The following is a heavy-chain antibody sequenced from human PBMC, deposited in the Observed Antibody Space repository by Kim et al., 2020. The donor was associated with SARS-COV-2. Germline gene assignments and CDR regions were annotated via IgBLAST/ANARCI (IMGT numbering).Heavy chain of an antibody. D-gene: IGHD3-16*01. CDR1: GYTFTDYY. V-gene: IGHV1-46*01. CDR2: IIPGGGTT. CDR3: VRELRGGHYDY. Sequence: ASVKVSCKASGYTFTDYYIQWVRQAPGQGLEWMGMIIPGGGTTNYAQKFQGRLTMTRDTSTSTVYMDLSSLRSEDTAVYYCVRELRGGHYDYLGQGTLVTVSS. J-gene: IGHJ4*02.